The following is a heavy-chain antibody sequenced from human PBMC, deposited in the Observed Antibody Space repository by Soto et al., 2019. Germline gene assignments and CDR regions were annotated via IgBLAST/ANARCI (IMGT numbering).Heavy chain of an antibody. CDR2: INHSGST. V-gene: IGHV4-34*01. CDR1: GGSFSGYY. Sequence: QVQLQQWGAGLLKPSETLSLTCAVYGGSFSGYYWSWIRQPPGKGLEWMGEINHSGSTNYNPSLKSRVTISVDTSKNQFSLKLSSVTAADTAVYYCARAQYITIFGVVIIGRSPFDYWGQGTLVTVSS. D-gene: IGHD3-3*01. CDR3: ARAQYITIFGVVIIGRSPFDY. J-gene: IGHJ4*02.